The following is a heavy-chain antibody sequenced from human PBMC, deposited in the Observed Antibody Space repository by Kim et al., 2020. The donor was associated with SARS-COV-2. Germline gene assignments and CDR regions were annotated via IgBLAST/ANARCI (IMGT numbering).Heavy chain of an antibody. CDR2: IYYSGST. CDR3: ASLRSSWYGPALPFDY. D-gene: IGHD6-13*01. Sequence: SETLSLTCTVSGGSISSSSYYWGWIRQPPGKGLEWIGSIYYSGSTYYNPSLKSRVTISVDTSKNQFSLKLSSVTAADTAVYYCASLRSSWYGPALPFDYWGQGTLVTVSS. CDR1: GGSISSSSYY. V-gene: IGHV4-39*01. J-gene: IGHJ4*02.